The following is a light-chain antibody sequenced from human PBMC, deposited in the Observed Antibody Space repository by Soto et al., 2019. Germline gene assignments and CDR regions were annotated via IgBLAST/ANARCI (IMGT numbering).Light chain of an antibody. Sequence: DIQMTQSPSRLSASVGDRVTITCRASQSIAYWLAWYQQKPGKAPNLLIYAASTLETGVPSRFSGSGYGTEFTLTIASLQPDDSAVYYCQQYGSLLRTFGQGTKVDIK. CDR1: QSIAYW. CDR2: AAS. J-gene: IGKJ1*01. V-gene: IGKV1-5*01. CDR3: QQYGSLLRT.